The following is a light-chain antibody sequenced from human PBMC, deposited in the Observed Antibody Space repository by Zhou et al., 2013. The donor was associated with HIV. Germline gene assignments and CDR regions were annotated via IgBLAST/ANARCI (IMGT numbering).Light chain of an antibody. CDR3: QQYGNSRT. CDR1: QSVSNY. CDR2: DAS. Sequence: ETVLTQSPATVSLSPGERATLSCRASQSVSNYLAWYQQKPGQAPRLLIYDASNRATAIPARFSGSGSGTDFTLTISRLEPEDFAVYYCQQYGNSRTFGQGTKVEI. V-gene: IGKV3-11*01. J-gene: IGKJ1*01.